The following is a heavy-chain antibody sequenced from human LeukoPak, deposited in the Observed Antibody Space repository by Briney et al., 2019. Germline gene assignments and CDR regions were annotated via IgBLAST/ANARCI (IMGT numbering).Heavy chain of an antibody. D-gene: IGHD2-21*02. J-gene: IGHJ6*02. CDR3: ARRDCGGDCYSSYYYYYGMHV. CDR1: EDTFSRSA. CDR2: IIPIFGAA. V-gene: IGHV1-69*13. Sequence: GASVKFSCKASEDTFSRSAISWVGQAPGQGLEWMGGIIPIFGAANYAQEFQGRVTITADESTTTVFMELSSLRSEDTAVYYCARRDCGGDCYSSYYYYYGMHVWGQGTTVIVSS.